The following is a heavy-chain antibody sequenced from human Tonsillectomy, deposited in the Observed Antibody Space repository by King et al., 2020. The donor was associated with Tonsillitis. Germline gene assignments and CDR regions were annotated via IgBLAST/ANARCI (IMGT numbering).Heavy chain of an antibody. V-gene: IGHV4-59*01. CDR2: IHYSGST. CDR3: ARGEYSTSWQVLFLAD. CDR1: GGSISSYY. D-gene: IGHD6-13*01. Sequence: QLQESGPGLMKPSETLSLTCTVSGGSISSYYWSWIRQSPGKGLEWIGYIHYSGSTNYNPSLKSRATILIDTSNNHFSLKLTSVTSADTAVYSCARGEYSTSWQVLFLADWGQGTLVTVSS. J-gene: IGHJ4*02.